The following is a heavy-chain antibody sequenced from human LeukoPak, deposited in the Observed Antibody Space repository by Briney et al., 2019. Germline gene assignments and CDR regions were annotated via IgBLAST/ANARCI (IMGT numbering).Heavy chain of an antibody. D-gene: IGHD2-2*02. CDR2: IRSKAYGGTT. Sequence: GGSLRLSCTASGFTFGDYAMSWVRQAPGKGLEWVGFIRSKAYGGTTEYAASVKGRFTISRDDSKSIAYLQMNSLKTEDTAVYYCTRGTRVVVPAAIGYWGQGTLVTVSS. J-gene: IGHJ4*02. CDR3: TRGTRVVVPAAIGY. CDR1: GFTFGDYA. V-gene: IGHV3-49*04.